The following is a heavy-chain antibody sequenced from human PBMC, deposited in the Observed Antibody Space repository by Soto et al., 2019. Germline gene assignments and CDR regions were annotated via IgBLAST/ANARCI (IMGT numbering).Heavy chain of an antibody. CDR3: GRHGRGLENFDF. CDR1: GASINDTNFN. CDR2: LYKIENP. Sequence: QLRESGPGPVKPSETLTLTCAVSGASINDTNFNWGWIRQSPGKGLEWIASLYKIENPFYKPSLRSRLTIFVDTSRNHFALRLKSLTASDTAVYYGGRHGRGLENFDFWGQGTRVTVSS. J-gene: IGHJ4*02. V-gene: IGHV4-39*01. D-gene: IGHD1-1*01.